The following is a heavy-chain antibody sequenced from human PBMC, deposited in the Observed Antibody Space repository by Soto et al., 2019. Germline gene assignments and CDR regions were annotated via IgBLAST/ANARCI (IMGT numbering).Heavy chain of an antibody. CDR2: ISSTASTI. CDR1: GFAFSDYE. D-gene: IGHD3-10*01. Sequence: EVQLVESGGGLVQPGGSLRLSCAASGFAFSDYEVNWVRQAPGKGLEWISYISSTASTIHYADSVKGRFTISRDNAKNSVYLQMNSLRAEDSAVYYCARAAGIMTRGFHGMDVWGQGTTVTVSS. J-gene: IGHJ6*02. CDR3: ARAAGIMTRGFHGMDV. V-gene: IGHV3-48*03.